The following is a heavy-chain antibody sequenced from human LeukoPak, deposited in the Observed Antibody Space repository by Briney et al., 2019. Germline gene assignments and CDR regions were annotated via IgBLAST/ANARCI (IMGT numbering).Heavy chain of an antibody. D-gene: IGHD5-18*01. V-gene: IGHV4-34*01. CDR1: GGSFSGYY. J-gene: IGHJ4*02. CDR3: ARGKAFVGLELWWGDF. Sequence: PSETLSLTCAVSGGSFSGYYWSWIRQTPGKGLEWIGEINHRANTTYNPSLKSRVSMSVDTSNNQFALKLSSVTAADTAVYYCARGKAFVGLELWWGDFWGQGTLVTVSS. CDR2: INHRANT.